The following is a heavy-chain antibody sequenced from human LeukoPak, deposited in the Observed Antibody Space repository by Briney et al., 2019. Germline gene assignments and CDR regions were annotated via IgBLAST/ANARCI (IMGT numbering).Heavy chain of an antibody. Sequence: GGSLRLSCAASGFPFSAYSMMWVRQAPGKGLRWVSSSTALGGTYYSASVRGRFTASRDDSENTLYLHMSGLRTEDTAIYFCAKGSTGGKVDWFDPWGQGTLVTVSS. J-gene: IGHJ5*02. CDR2: STALGGT. CDR3: AKGSTGGKVDWFDP. CDR1: GFPFSAYS. D-gene: IGHD2-15*01. V-gene: IGHV3-23*05.